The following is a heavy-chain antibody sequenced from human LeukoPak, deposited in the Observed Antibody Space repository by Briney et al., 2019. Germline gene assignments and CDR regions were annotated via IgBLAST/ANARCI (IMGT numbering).Heavy chain of an antibody. J-gene: IGHJ5*02. CDR2: ISSSGSTI. Sequence: KTGGSLRLSCAASGFTFSDYYMSWIRQAPGKGLEWVSYISSSGSTIYYADSVKGRSTISRDNAKNSLYLQMNSLRAEDTAVYYCARDLRYSSSWFDPWGQGTLVTVSS. V-gene: IGHV3-11*01. CDR1: GFTFSDYY. D-gene: IGHD6-13*01. CDR3: ARDLRYSSSWFDP.